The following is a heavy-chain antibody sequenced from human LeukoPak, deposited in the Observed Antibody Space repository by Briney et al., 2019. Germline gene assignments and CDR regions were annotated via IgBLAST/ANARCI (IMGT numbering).Heavy chain of an antibody. CDR2: INPNSGGT. CDR3: ARHSKTYYYGSGSYYPFGY. CDR1: GYTFTGYY. D-gene: IGHD3-10*01. V-gene: IGHV1-2*02. J-gene: IGHJ4*02. Sequence: ASVKVSCKASGYTFTGYYMHWVRQAPGQGLEWMGWINPNSGGTNYAQKFQGRVTMTRDTSISTAYMELSRLRSDDTAVYYCARHSKTYYYGSGSYYPFGYWGQGTLVTVSS.